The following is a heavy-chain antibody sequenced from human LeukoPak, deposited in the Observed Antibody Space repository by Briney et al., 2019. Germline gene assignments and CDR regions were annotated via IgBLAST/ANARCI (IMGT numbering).Heavy chain of an antibody. J-gene: IGHJ5*02. CDR3: ARAPGYLCGGSCYEQNNWFDP. CDR2: IYYRGST. D-gene: IGHD2-15*01. CDR1: GGSLSSYY. Sequence: TLSLTCTVSGGSLSSYYWSSIRQPPGRGLEWIGYIYYRGSTNYNPSLKSRVTISEDTSQNHISLKLSSVTPPDTAVYYSARAPGYLCGGSCYEQNNWFDPWGQGTLVTVPS. V-gene: IGHV4-59*01.